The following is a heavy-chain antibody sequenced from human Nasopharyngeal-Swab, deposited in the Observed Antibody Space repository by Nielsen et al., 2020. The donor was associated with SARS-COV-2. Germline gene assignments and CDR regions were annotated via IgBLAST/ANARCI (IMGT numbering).Heavy chain of an antibody. D-gene: IGHD2-2*01. J-gene: IGHJ6*02. CDR2: INHSGST. CDR3: ARAPAAILTVYYYYGMDV. Sequence: SETLSLTCAVYGGSFSGYYWSWIRQPPGKGLEWIGEINHSGSTNYNPSLKSRVTISVDTSKTQFSLKLSSVTAADTAVYYCARAPAAILTVYYYYGMDVWGQGTTVTVSS. CDR1: GGSFSGYY. V-gene: IGHV4-34*01.